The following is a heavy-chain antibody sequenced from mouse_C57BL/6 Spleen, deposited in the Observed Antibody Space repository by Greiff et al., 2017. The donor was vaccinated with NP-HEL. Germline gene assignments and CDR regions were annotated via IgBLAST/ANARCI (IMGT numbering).Heavy chain of an antibody. Sequence: EVQVVESGGGLVQPGGSMKLSCVASGFTFSNYWMNWVRQSPEKGLEWVAQIRLKSDNYATHYAESVKGRFTISRDDSKSSVYLQMNNLRAEDTGIYYCTSIYYDYDAGDYYAMDYWGQGTSVTVSS. J-gene: IGHJ4*01. V-gene: IGHV6-3*01. CDR2: IRLKSDNYAT. CDR1: GFTFSNYW. D-gene: IGHD2-4*01. CDR3: TSIYYDYDAGDYYAMDY.